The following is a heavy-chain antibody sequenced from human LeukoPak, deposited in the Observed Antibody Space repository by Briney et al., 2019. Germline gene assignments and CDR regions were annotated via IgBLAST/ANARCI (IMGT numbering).Heavy chain of an antibody. V-gene: IGHV4-59*01. J-gene: IGHJ2*01. CDR1: GGSISSYY. CDR3: ARDRGHYDILTGYYGPYWYLDL. Sequence: KPSETLSLTCTVSGGSISSYYWSWIRQPPGKGLEWIGYIYYSGSTNYNPSLKSRVTVSVDTSKNQFSLKLSSVTAADTAVYYCARDRGHYDILTGYYGPYWYLDLWGRGTLVTVSS. CDR2: IYYSGST. D-gene: IGHD3-9*01.